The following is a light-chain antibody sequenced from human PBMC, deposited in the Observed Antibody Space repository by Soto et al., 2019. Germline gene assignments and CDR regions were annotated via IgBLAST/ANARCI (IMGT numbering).Light chain of an antibody. CDR1: SSDVGGYNY. Sequence: QSALTQPPSASGSFGQSVTISCTGTSSDVGGYNYVSWYQQHPGKAPKLMIYEVSERPSGVPDRFSGSKSGNTASLTVSGLQADDEADYYYSSYSGTNYHYVFGTGTKLTVL. CDR2: EVS. CDR3: SSYSGTNYHYV. J-gene: IGLJ1*01. V-gene: IGLV2-8*01.